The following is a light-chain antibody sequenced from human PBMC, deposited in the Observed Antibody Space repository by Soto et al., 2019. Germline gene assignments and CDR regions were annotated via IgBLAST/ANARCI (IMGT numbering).Light chain of an antibody. CDR1: SSDVGGYNY. CDR3: SSYTSSSTRV. Sequence: QSALTQPASVSGSPGQSITISCTGTSSDVGGYNYVSWYQRHPGKAPKLMIYEVSNRPSGVSNGFSGSKSGNTASLTISGLQAEDEADYYCSSYTSSSTRVFGGGTKLTVL. V-gene: IGLV2-14*01. J-gene: IGLJ3*02. CDR2: EVS.